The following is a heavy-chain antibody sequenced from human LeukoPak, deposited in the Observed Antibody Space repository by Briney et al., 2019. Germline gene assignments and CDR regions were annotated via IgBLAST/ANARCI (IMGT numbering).Heavy chain of an antibody. J-gene: IGHJ4*02. CDR3: ASLQVTAAPGMNFDS. CDR2: IKQDGSEK. CDR1: GFTFGSYW. D-gene: IGHD6-13*01. V-gene: IGHV3-7*05. Sequence: PGGSLRLSCAAAGFTFGSYWMTWVRQAPGKGLEWVANIKQDGSEKYYVDSVKGRFTISRDNAKNSLYLQMNSLRAEDTAVYYCASLQVTAAPGMNFDSWGQGTLVTVSS.